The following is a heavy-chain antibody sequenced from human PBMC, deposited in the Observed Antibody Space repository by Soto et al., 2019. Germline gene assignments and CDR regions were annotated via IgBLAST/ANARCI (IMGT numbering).Heavy chain of an antibody. V-gene: IGHV4-31*03. Sequence: SETLSLTCTVSGGSISSGGYYWSWIRQHPGKGLEWIGYIYYSGSTYYNPSLKSRVTISVDTSKNQFSLKLSSVTAADTAVYYCARDRPYCSSTSCQNHNWFDPWGQGTLVTVSS. D-gene: IGHD2-2*01. CDR3: ARDRPYCSSTSCQNHNWFDP. J-gene: IGHJ5*02. CDR2: IYYSGST. CDR1: GGSISSGGYY.